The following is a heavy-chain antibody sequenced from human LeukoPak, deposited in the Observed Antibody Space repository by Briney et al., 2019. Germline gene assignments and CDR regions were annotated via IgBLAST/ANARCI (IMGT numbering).Heavy chain of an antibody. D-gene: IGHD3-22*01. CDR3: ARGRMVITTSDAFDI. CDR2: IYYSGST. J-gene: IGHJ3*02. Sequence: SQTLSLTCTVSGGSISSGGYYWSWIRQHPGKGLEWIGYIYYSGSTYYNPSLKSRVTISVDTSKNQFSLKLSSVTAADTAVYYCARGRMVITTSDAFDIWGQGTMVTVSS. CDR1: GGSISSGGYY. V-gene: IGHV4-31*03.